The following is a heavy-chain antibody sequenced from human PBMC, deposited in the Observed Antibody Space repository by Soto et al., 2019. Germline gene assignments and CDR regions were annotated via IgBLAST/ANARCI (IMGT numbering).Heavy chain of an antibody. V-gene: IGHV3-15*01. Sequence: GSLRLSCAASGFTFSNACVGXVRQAPGKGLEWVGRIKSKTDGGTTDYAAPVKGRFTISRDDSKNTLYLQMNSLKTEDTAVYYCTTRFYYGSGSYYIKNYWGQGTLVTVSS. CDR1: GFTFSNAC. CDR2: IKSKTDGGTT. J-gene: IGHJ4*02. D-gene: IGHD3-10*01. CDR3: TTRFYYGSGSYYIKNY.